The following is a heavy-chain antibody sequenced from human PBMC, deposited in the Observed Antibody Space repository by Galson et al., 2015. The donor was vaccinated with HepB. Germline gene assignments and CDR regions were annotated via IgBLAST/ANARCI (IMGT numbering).Heavy chain of an antibody. Sequence: ETLSLTCTVSGGSISSSSYYWGWLRQPPGKGLEWIGSFYYTGNTHYNPSLKSRVTISGDTSKNQFSLRLSSVTAADTAVYYCARHESESKTYAADNWGQGTLVTVSS. CDR3: ARHESESKTYAADN. V-gene: IGHV4-39*01. CDR1: GGSISSSSYY. CDR2: FYYTGNT. D-gene: IGHD2-2*01. J-gene: IGHJ4*02.